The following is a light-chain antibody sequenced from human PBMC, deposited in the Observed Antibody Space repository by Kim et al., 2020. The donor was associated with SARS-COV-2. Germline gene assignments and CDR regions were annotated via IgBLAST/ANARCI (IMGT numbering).Light chain of an antibody. Sequence: SSPRERDTLSSRASQSVRNYLAWYRQKPGQAPTILIYDTDNRATGIPTRFSDSGSGTDFTLSISNLDPEDFAVYYCQQRSSWPLTFGGGTKVDIK. CDR1: QSVRNY. CDR2: DTD. CDR3: QQRSSWPLT. V-gene: IGKV3-11*01. J-gene: IGKJ4*01.